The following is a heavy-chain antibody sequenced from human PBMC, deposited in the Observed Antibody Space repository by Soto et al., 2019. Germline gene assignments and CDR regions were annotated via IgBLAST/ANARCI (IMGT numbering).Heavy chain of an antibody. CDR2: IYHSGST. D-gene: IGHD2-2*02. Sequence: QLQLQESGSGLVKPSQTLSLTCAVSGGSISSGGYSWSWIRQPPGKGLEWIGYIYHSGSTYYNPSLKSRVTISVDRSKNQFSLQLSSVTAADTAVYYCAREPYCISTSCYTGPPDYWGQGTLVTVSS. V-gene: IGHV4-30-2*01. CDR1: GGSISSGGYS. J-gene: IGHJ4*02. CDR3: AREPYCISTSCYTGPPDY.